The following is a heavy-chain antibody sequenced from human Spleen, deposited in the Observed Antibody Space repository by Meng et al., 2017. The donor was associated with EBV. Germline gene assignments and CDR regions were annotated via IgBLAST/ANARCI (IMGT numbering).Heavy chain of an antibody. CDR1: GYIFTPHT. CDR3: LRPGLTYGPPEGPTY. V-gene: IGHV1-2*06. CDR2: INPNNGDT. Sequence: VVVVHYVASVDTPGPSVNHLCKASGYIFTPHTIYWPRQPPGQGLIYMERINPNNGDTNYAPHFQGRVTITRDTSINTSYMELTRLTSDDTALYYCLRPGLTYGPPEGPTYWGPGTLVTVSS. D-gene: IGHD3-10*01. J-gene: IGHJ4*02.